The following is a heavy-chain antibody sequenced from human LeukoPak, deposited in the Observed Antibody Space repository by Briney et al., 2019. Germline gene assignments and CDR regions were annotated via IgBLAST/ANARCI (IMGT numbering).Heavy chain of an antibody. V-gene: IGHV4-34*01. J-gene: IGHJ4*02. CDR2: INHSGST. D-gene: IGHD6-13*01. CDR3: ARVWGIAAAGTKKNFDD. CDR1: GGSFSGYY. Sequence: SETLSLTCAVYGGSFSGYYWSWIRQPPGKGLEWIGEINHSGSTNHNPSLKSRVTISVDTSKNQFSLKLSSVTATDTAVYYCARVWGIAAAGTKKNFDDWGQGSLVSVSS.